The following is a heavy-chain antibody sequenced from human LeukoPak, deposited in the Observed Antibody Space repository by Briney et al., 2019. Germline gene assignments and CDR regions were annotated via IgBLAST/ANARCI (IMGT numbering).Heavy chain of an antibody. CDR1: GGSISSYY. J-gene: IGHJ5*02. CDR3: ARDRSGGYNWFDP. D-gene: IGHD2-15*01. Sequence: PSETLSLTCTVSGGSISSYYWSWIRQPPGKGLEWIGYIYYSGSTNYNPSLKSRVTISVDTSKNQFFLKLSSVTAADTAIYYCARDRSGGYNWFDPWGQETLVTVSS. V-gene: IGHV4-59*01. CDR2: IYYSGST.